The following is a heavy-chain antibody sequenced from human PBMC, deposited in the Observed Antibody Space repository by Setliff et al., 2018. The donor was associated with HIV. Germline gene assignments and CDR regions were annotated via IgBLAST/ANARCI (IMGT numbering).Heavy chain of an antibody. V-gene: IGHV1-3*03. CDR3: ARSQINLVRGVVHYFDY. J-gene: IGHJ4*02. CDR1: GYTFTSYA. CDR2: INTDNGDT. Sequence: VASVKVSCKASGYTFTSYAMHWVRQAPGQRLEWVGWINTDNGDTKYSQDFQGRVTISRDTSASTAHMELSSLRSEDMAVYYCARSQINLVRGVVHYFDYWGQGTLVTVSS. D-gene: IGHD3-10*01.